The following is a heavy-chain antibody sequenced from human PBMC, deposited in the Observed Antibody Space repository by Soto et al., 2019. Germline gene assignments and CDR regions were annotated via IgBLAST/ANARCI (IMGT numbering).Heavy chain of an antibody. V-gene: IGHV4-31*03. CDR3: ARASSSSSAADY. CDR1: GESISSGGYY. D-gene: IGHD6-6*01. CDR2: IYDSESA. Sequence: QVQLQESGPGLVKASQTLSLICSVSGESISSGGYYWSWIRHHPGKGLEWIGYIYDSESAYYNPSLKSRVNISMETSKNHFAMKLSSVTAADTAVYYCARASSSSSAADYWGQGTLITVSS. J-gene: IGHJ4*02.